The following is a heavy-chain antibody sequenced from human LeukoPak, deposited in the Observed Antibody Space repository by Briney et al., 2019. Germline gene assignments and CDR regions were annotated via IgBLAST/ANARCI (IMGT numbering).Heavy chain of an antibody. CDR1: GFTFSSYG. CDR2: ISYDGGNK. Sequence: GRSLRLSCAASGFTFSSYGMHWVRQAPGKGLEWVAVISYDGGNKYYADSVRGRFTISRDNSKNTLYLQMNSLRAEDTAVYYCAKDLSVIIGYYYYGMDVWGQGTTVTVSS. CDR3: AKDLSVIIGYYYYGMDV. D-gene: IGHD3-3*01. V-gene: IGHV3-30*18. J-gene: IGHJ6*02.